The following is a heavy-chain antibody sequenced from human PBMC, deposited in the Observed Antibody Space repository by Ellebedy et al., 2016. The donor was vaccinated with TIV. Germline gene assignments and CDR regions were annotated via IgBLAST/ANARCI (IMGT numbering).Heavy chain of an antibody. CDR1: GGSISTYY. CDR2: IYYSGST. CDR3: ARARNYGGNVGFDY. V-gene: IGHV4-59*01. D-gene: IGHD4-23*01. Sequence: SETLSLTCTVSGGSISTYYWSLIRQPPGKGLEWIAYIYYSGSTNYNPSLKSRVTISLDTSKNQFSLKLSSVTAADTAVYFCARARNYGGNVGFDYWGQGTLVTVSS. J-gene: IGHJ4*02.